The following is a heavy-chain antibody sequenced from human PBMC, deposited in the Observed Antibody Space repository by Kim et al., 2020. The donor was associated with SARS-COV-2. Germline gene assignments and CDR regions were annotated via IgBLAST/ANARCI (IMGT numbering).Heavy chain of an antibody. D-gene: IGHD3-9*01. V-gene: IGHV3-74*01. CDR3: ARDGSLTAYSPGAFDI. Sequence: GGSLRLSCAASGSTFTEYWMHWVRQAPGKGLMWVSRIDTDGSETAYSDSVRGRFTISRDIAKNTLYLQMNSLTAEDTAVYYCARDGSLTAYSPGAFDIWGQGTMVTVSS. CDR2: IDTDGSET. J-gene: IGHJ3*02. CDR1: GSTFTEYW.